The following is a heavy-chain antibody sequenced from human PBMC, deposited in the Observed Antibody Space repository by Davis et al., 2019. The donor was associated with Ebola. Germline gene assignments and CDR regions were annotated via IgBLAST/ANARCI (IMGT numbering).Heavy chain of an antibody. Sequence: SLKISCAASGFTFDDYAMHWVRQPPGKGLEWVSGIDWNSGRIAYADSVKGRFTISRDNAKNSLYLQMNSLRAEDTALYYCAKHIDCTSDSCSGHYYGVDVWGRGTTVTVSS. CDR3: AKHIDCTSDSCSGHYYGVDV. V-gene: IGHV3-9*01. J-gene: IGHJ6*04. CDR1: GFTFDDYA. D-gene: IGHD2-15*01. CDR2: IDWNSGRI.